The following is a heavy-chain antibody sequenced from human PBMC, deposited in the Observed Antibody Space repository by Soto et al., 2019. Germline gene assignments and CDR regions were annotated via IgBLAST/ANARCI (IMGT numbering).Heavy chain of an antibody. V-gene: IGHV1-18*01. D-gene: IGHD2-21*01. CDR1: GYSFTSYG. CDR2: ISTDNGNT. CDR3: ARDVPDTSLFFYYYGMDG. J-gene: IGHJ6*02. Sequence: QVHLVQSGAEVRKPGASVKVSCKASGYSFTSYGISWVRQAPGQGLEWMGWISTDNGNTNYAHNLQGRVSMTIDPSTSTAYMELCSLGSDDTAVYYCARDVPDTSLFFYYYGMDGWGQGTTCTVSS.